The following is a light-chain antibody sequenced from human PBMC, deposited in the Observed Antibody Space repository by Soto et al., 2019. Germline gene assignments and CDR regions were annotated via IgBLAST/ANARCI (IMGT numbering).Light chain of an antibody. CDR2: KAS. CDR3: QQYNSYWT. J-gene: IGKJ1*01. CDR1: QSISSW. V-gene: IGKV1-5*03. Sequence: DIQMTQSPSTLSASVGDRVTITCRASQSISSWLAWYQQKPGKAPTLLIYKASSFESGVPSRFSGSGSGTEFTLTISRLQADAFANYYCQQYNSYWTFGQGTKVEIK.